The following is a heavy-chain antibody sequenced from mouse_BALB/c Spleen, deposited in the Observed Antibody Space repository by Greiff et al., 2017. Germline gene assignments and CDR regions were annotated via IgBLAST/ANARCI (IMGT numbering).Heavy chain of an antibody. CDR3: ARPNWDAMDY. V-gene: IGHV1-7*01. CDR1: GYTFTSYW. CDR2: INPSTGYT. D-gene: IGHD4-1*02. J-gene: IGHJ4*01. Sequence: VQLQQSGAELAKPGASVKMSCKASGYTFTSYWMHWVKQRPGQGLEWIGYINPSTGYTEYNQKFKDKATLTADKSSSTAYMQLSSLTSEDSAVYYCARPNWDAMDYWGQGTSVTVSS.